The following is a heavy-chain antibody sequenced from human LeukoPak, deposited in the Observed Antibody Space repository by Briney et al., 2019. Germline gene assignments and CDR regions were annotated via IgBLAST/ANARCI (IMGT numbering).Heavy chain of an antibody. CDR3: AKASHYDYAYYYMDV. CDR2: IIPMFGTA. Sequence: ASVKVSCKASGGTFSSYAISWVRQAPGQGLAWMGGIIPMFGTANYAQKFQGRVTITADESTSTAYMELSSLRSEDTAVYYCAKASHYDYAYYYMDVWGKGPRSPSP. D-gene: IGHD3-16*01. J-gene: IGHJ6*03. CDR1: GGTFSSYA. V-gene: IGHV1-69*13.